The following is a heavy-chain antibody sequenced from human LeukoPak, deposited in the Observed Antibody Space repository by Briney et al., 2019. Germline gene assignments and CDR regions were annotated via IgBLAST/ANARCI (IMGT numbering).Heavy chain of an antibody. CDR2: ISGSGHST. CDR1: GFTFGDYA. D-gene: IGHD1-26*01. V-gene: IGHV3-23*01. CDR3: AKDIVGATRCVDYYYYMDV. Sequence: GGSLRLSCAASGFTFGDYAMSWVRQAPGKGLEWVSAISGSGHSTYYADTVKGRFTVSRDKSKNTLYLQMNSLRAEDTAVYYCAKDIVGATRCVDYYYYMDVWGKGTTVTVSS. J-gene: IGHJ6*03.